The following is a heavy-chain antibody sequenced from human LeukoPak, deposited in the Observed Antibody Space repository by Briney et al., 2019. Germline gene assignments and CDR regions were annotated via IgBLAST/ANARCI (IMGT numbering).Heavy chain of an antibody. CDR1: GGSLSSSSYY. V-gene: IGHV4-39*01. CDR3: ASVRPMTTVTTWDY. Sequence: PSETLSLTCTVSGGSLSSSSYYWGWLRQPPGKGLKWIGSIYYSGSTYYNPSLKSRVTISVHTSKNHFSLKLSSVTAADTAVYYCASVRPMTTVTTWDYWGQGTLVTVSS. J-gene: IGHJ4*02. CDR2: IYYSGST. D-gene: IGHD4-17*01.